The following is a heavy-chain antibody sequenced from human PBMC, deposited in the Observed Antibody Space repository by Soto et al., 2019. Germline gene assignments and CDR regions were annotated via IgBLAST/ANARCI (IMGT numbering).Heavy chain of an antibody. V-gene: IGHV4-59*08. CDR2: SYYSGST. J-gene: IGHJ4*02. D-gene: IGHD3-3*01. Sequence: QVQLQESGPGLVKPSETLSLTCTVSGGSISSYYWSWIRQPPGKGLEWIGYSYYSGSTNYNPSLKSRVTISVDTSKNQFSLKLSSVTAADTAVYYCARYYDLFFDYWGQGTLVTVSS. CDR3: ARYYDLFFDY. CDR1: GGSISSYY.